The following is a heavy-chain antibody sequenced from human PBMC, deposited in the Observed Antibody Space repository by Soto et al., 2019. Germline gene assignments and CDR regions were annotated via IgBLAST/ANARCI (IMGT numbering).Heavy chain of an antibody. CDR1: GFTFSSYA. CDR3: ARSRFDWVSYYFDY. J-gene: IGHJ4*02. D-gene: IGHD3-9*01. V-gene: IGHV3-23*01. CDR2: ISDNGGST. Sequence: GGSLRLSCAASGFTFSSYAMSWVRQAPGKGLEWVSVISDNGGSTYYADPVKGRFTISRDNSKNTLYLQMNSLRAEDTAVYYCARSRFDWVSYYFDYWGQGTLVTVSS.